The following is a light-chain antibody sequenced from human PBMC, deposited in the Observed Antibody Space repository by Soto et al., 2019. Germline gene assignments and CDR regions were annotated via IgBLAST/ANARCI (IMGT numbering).Light chain of an antibody. V-gene: IGKV3-11*01. CDR2: DAS. CDR3: QQRSNWPLT. Sequence: EIVLTQSPATLSLSPEERATLSCRASQSVSSYLAWYQQKPGQAPRLLIYDASNRATGIPARFSGSGSGTDVTLTISSLEPEDFAVYYCQQRSNWPLTFGGGTKVEIK. CDR1: QSVSSY. J-gene: IGKJ4*01.